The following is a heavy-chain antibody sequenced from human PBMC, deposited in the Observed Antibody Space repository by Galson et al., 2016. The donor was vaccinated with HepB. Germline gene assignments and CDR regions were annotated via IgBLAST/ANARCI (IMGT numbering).Heavy chain of an antibody. CDR2: INSDGSTT. D-gene: IGHD3-3*01. V-gene: IGHV3-74*01. CDR1: GFTLSHYW. Sequence: SLRLSCAASGFTLSHYWMHWVRQAPGKGLVWVSRINSDGSTTSYADSVKGRFSTSRDNAKNTLYLQMNSLRAEDTAVYYCASLGYYDFWSGTPDPSFDAWGQGTLVTVSS. J-gene: IGHJ4*02. CDR3: ASLGYYDFWSGTPDPSFDA.